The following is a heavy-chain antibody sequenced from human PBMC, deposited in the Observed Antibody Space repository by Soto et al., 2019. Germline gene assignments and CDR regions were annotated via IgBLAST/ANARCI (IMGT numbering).Heavy chain of an antibody. Sequence: GGSLRLSCSASGFTFSSYAMHWVRQAPGKGLEYVSAISSNGGSTYYADSVKGRFTISRDNSKNTLYLQMSSLRAEDTAVYYCVSSPGYSSGWSPVFDYWGQGTLVTVSS. CDR3: VSSPGYSSGWSPVFDY. D-gene: IGHD6-19*01. CDR2: ISSNGGST. V-gene: IGHV3-64D*06. J-gene: IGHJ4*02. CDR1: GFTFSSYA.